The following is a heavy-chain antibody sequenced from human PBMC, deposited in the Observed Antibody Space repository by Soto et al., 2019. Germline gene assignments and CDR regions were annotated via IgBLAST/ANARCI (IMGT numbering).Heavy chain of an antibody. J-gene: IGHJ6*02. Sequence: AAVKVSCKASGYTFTSYGIRWVRQAPGQGLEWMGWISAYNGNTNYAQKLQGRVTMTTDTSTSTAYMELRSLRSDDTAVYYCARLRFLEWLSPRNCGMDVWGQGTTVTVSS. D-gene: IGHD3-3*01. V-gene: IGHV1-18*04. CDR3: ARLRFLEWLSPRNCGMDV. CDR2: ISAYNGNT. CDR1: GYTFTSYG.